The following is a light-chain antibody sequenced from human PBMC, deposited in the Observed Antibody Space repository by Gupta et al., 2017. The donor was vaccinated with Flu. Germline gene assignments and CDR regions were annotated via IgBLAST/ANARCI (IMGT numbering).Light chain of an antibody. J-gene: IGKJ3*01. CDR2: GAS. V-gene: IGKV1-12*01. CDR1: QGVSSK. CDR3: QQANSFPRT. Sequence: DIQMTQSPSSVSASVGDRVSITCRASQGVSSKLAWYQQKPGKVPKLLISGASSLQTGVPSRFSGSGSETNFTLTISSLQPEDFATYYCQQANSFPRTFGPGTKVEIK.